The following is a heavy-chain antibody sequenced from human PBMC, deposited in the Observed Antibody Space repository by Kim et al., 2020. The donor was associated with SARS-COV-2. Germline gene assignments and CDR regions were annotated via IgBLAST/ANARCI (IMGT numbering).Heavy chain of an antibody. D-gene: IGHD5-12*01. CDR3: AKDGTATMVYWYFDL. Sequence: GGSLRLSCAASGFTSSNYAMSWVRQAPGKGLQWVSSISGSGDNTYYADSVRGRFTISRDSSRNTLYLQVNSLRAEDTAVYYCAKDGTATMVYWYFDLWGRGTLITVSS. CDR1: GFTSSNYA. J-gene: IGHJ2*01. V-gene: IGHV3-23*01. CDR2: ISGSGDNT.